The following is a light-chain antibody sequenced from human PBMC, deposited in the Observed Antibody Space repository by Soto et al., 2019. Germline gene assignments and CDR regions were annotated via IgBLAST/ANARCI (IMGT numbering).Light chain of an antibody. Sequence: EIVLTQSPGTLSLSPGERATLSCRASQTVSSSYLAWYQQKPGQAPRLLIYGASTRATGIPGRFSGSASGTDFTLTISRLEPEDVGTYYCQQSYSNPTFGQGTTVEIK. V-gene: IGKV3-20*01. CDR3: QQSYSNPT. CDR2: GAS. CDR1: QTVSSSY. J-gene: IGKJ1*01.